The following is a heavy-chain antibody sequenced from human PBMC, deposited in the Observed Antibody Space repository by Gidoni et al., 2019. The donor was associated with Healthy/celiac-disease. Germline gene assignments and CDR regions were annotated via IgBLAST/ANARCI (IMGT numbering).Heavy chain of an antibody. V-gene: IGHV4-61*02. CDR2: IYTSGST. J-gene: IGHJ4*02. D-gene: IGHD4-17*01. CDR3: ARDRGNDYGDYIDY. CDR1: GGSISSGSYY. Sequence: QVQLQESGPGLVKPSQTLSLTCTVSGGSISSGSYYWGWIRQPAGKGLEWIGRIYTSGSTNSNPSLKSRVTISVDTSKNQFSLKLSSVTAADTAVYYCARDRGNDYGDYIDYWGQGTLVTVSS.